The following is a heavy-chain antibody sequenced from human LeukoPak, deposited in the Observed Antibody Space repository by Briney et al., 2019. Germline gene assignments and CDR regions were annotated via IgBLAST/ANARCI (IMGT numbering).Heavy chain of an antibody. CDR3: ARDGYSSSWAYYYMDV. CDR1: GGSISSYY. Sequence: NSSETPSLTCTVSGGSISSYYWSWIRQPAGKGLEWIGRIYTSGSTNYNPSLKSRVTMSVDTSKNQFSLKLSSVTAADTAVYYCARDGYSSSWAYYYMDVWGKGTTVTISS. J-gene: IGHJ6*03. V-gene: IGHV4-4*07. CDR2: IYTSGST. D-gene: IGHD6-13*01.